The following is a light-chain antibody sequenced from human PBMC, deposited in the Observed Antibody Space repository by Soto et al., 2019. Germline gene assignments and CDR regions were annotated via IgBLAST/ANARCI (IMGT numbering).Light chain of an antibody. V-gene: IGKV3-11*01. CDR3: QQRSNWPPIFT. J-gene: IGKJ3*01. CDR2: DAS. Sequence: EIVLTQSPATLSLSPGERATLSCRASQSVSSYLAWYQQKPGQAPRLLIYDASNRATGIAARFSGSGSGTDFTLTISSLEPEDFAVYYCQQRSNWPPIFTFGPGTKVDIK. CDR1: QSVSSY.